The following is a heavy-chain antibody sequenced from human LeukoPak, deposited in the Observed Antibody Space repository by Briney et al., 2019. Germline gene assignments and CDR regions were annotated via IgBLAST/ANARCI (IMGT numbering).Heavy chain of an antibody. CDR1: GGSISSTSYF. CDR2: IYYSGST. D-gene: IGHD3-10*01. V-gene: IGHV4-39*07. J-gene: IGHJ5*02. Sequence: SETLSLTCTVSGGSISSTSYFWGWIRQPPGKGLEWIGSIYYSGSTNYNPSLKSRVTMSVDTPKNQFSLKLSSVTAADTAVYYCARGPPSGGFGELLPWFDPWGQGTLVTVSS. CDR3: ARGPPSGGFGELLPWFDP.